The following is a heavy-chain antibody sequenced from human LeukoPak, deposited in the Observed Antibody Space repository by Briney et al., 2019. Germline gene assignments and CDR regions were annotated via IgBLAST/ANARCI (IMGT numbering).Heavy chain of an antibody. CDR1: GGSISSYY. CDR2: IYYSGST. CDR3: ARRYDFWSGQVRAFDI. V-gene: IGHV4-59*08. D-gene: IGHD3-3*01. Sequence: SETLSLTCTVSGGSISSYYWSWIRQPPGKGLEWIGYIYYSGSTNYNPSLKSRVTISVDTSKNQFSLKLSSVTAADTAVYYCARRYDFWSGQVRAFDIWGQGTMVTVSS. J-gene: IGHJ3*02.